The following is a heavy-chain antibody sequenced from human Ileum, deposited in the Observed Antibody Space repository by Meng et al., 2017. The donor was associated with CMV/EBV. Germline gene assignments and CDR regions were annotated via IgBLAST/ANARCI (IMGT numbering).Heavy chain of an antibody. CDR1: GFTFSKYW. J-gene: IGHJ3*01. V-gene: IGHV3-7*01. CDR2: IKQDGSET. CDR3: ARELDV. Sequence: GGSLRLSCEASGFTFSKYWMTWVRQAPGKGLEWVATIKQDGSETFYVDSVKGRFTISKDNAKNSLYLQMDSPRAEDTAVYYCARELDVWGQGTMVTVSS.